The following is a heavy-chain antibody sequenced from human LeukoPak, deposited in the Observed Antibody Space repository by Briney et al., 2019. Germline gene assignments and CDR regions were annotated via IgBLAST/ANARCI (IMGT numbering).Heavy chain of an antibody. D-gene: IGHD6-13*01. CDR2: INHSGST. CDR1: GGSISSYY. J-gene: IGHJ4*02. CDR3: ALRRAAAGFDY. Sequence: SETLSLTCTVSGGSISSYYWSWIRQPPGKGLEWIGEINHSGSTNYNPSLKSRVTISVDTSKNQFSLKLSSVTAADTAVYYCALRRAAAGFDYWGQGTLVTVSS. V-gene: IGHV4-34*01.